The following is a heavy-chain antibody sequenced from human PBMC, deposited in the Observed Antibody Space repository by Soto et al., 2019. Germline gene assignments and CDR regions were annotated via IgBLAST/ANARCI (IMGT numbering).Heavy chain of an antibody. CDR2: INHSGST. J-gene: IGHJ4*02. Sequence: SETLSLTCAVYGGSFSGYYWSGIRQPPGKGLEWIGEINHSGSTNYNPSLKSRVTISVDTCKNQFSLKLSSLTTADTAVYYCARFQRGYSYGYFFEYWGQGTLVIVSS. CDR3: ARFQRGYSYGYFFEY. V-gene: IGHV4-34*01. D-gene: IGHD5-18*01. CDR1: GGSFSGYY.